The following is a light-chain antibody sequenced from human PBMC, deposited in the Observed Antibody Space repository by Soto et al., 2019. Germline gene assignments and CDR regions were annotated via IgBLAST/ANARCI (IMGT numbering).Light chain of an antibody. J-gene: IGLJ1*01. CDR1: SSDVGGYNY. V-gene: IGLV2-14*01. Sequence: QSVLTQPASVSGPPGQSIAISCTGTSSDVGGYNYVTWYKQEPGKAPKLIIYDVSYRPSGVSNRFSGSKSGNTASLIISGLQAEDEADYYCSSHSSGSTYVFGTGTKLTVL. CDR3: SSHSSGSTYV. CDR2: DVS.